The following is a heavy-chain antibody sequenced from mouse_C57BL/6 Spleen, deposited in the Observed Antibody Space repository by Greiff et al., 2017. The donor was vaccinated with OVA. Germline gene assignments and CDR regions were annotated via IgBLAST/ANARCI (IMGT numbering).Heavy chain of an antibody. CDR1: GFNIKDYY. D-gene: IGHD1-1*01. J-gene: IGHJ2*01. V-gene: IGHV14-2*01. CDR2: IDPEAGET. CDR3: ARWNYCGSFPYYFDY. Sequence: VQLQQSGAELVKPGASVKLSCTASGFNIKDYYMHWVKQRPEQGLEWIGRIDPEAGETKYAPQFQGKATITADTSSNTAYLQLSSLTSEDTAVYYGARWNYCGSFPYYFDYWGQGTTLTVSS.